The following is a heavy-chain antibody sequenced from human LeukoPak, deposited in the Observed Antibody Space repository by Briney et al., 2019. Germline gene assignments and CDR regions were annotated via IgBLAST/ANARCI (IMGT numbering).Heavy chain of an antibody. J-gene: IGHJ4*02. CDR2: ISWNSGSI. D-gene: IGHD6-13*01. Sequence: GGSLRLSCAASGFTFDDYAMHWVRQAPGKGLEWVSGISWNSGSIGYADSVKGRFTISRDNAKNSLYLQMNSLRAEDMALYYCAKDSSSWHERTSFDYWGQGTLVTVSS. CDR1: GFTFDDYA. V-gene: IGHV3-9*03. CDR3: AKDSSSWHERTSFDY.